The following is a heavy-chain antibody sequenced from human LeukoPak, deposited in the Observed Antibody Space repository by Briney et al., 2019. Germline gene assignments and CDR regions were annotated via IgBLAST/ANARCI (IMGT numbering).Heavy chain of an antibody. V-gene: IGHV3-23*01. Sequence: PGGSLRLSCAASVFTFRSYAMSCVPQAPGKGLECVSAISGSGSTYYADSVKGRFTISRDNSKNTGYLQMNSLRAEDTAVYYCVKGGQDCSPTTCYYDWGQGTLVTVSS. J-gene: IGHJ4*02. CDR1: VFTFRSYA. CDR3: VKGGQDCSPTTCYYD. D-gene: IGHD2-2*01. CDR2: ISGSGST.